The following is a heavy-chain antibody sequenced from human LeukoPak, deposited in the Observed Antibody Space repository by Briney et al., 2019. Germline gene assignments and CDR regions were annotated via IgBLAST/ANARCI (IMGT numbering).Heavy chain of an antibody. CDR2: ISSSGSTI. V-gene: IGHV3-48*03. CDR3: ATRETIAAANDAFDI. J-gene: IGHJ3*02. Sequence: GGSLRLSCAASGFTFSSYEMNWVRQAPGKGLEWVPYISSSGSTIYYADSVKGRFTISRDNAKNSLYLQMNSLRAEDTAVYYCATRETIAAANDAFDIWGQGTMVTVSS. CDR1: GFTFSSYE. D-gene: IGHD6-13*01.